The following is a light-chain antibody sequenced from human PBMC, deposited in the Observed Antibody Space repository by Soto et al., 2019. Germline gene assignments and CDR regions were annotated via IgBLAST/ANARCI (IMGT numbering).Light chain of an antibody. Sequence: DIQMTQSPSTLSTFVGDRVTITCRASQTTNNYLAWYQQKPGKAPKLLIYKASSLESGVPPRFSGSGSGTDFPLTISSLQPDDVATYYCQQYNTYPWTFGQGTRVEMK. V-gene: IGKV1-5*03. CDR2: KAS. J-gene: IGKJ1*01. CDR1: QTTNNY. CDR3: QQYNTYPWT.